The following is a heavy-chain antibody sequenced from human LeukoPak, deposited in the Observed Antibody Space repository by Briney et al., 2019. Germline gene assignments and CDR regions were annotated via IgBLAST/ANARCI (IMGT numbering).Heavy chain of an antibody. Sequence: GGSLRLSCAASGFTFSSYSMNWVRQAPGKGLEWVSYITTSSSTINYADSVEGRFTISRDNAKNSLYLQMNSLRDEDTAVYYCARGLDYGFDYWGQGTLVTVSS. CDR1: GFTFSSYS. D-gene: IGHD4-17*01. CDR3: ARGLDYGFDY. V-gene: IGHV3-48*02. CDR2: ITTSSSTI. J-gene: IGHJ4*02.